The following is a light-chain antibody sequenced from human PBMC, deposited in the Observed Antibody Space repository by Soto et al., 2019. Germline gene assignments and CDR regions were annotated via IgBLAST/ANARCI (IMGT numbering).Light chain of an antibody. CDR1: SRDVWAYKP. CDR3: CSFAGSSTS. J-gene: IGLJ3*02. CDR2: DDT. V-gene: IGLV2-23*01. Sequence: QSALTQPASVSVSPVQSITISWTGTSRDVWAYKPVSWYQQYPGKAPKVIIYDDTKRPSGVSSRFSASKSGNTASLTISGIQAEDEADHYCCSFAGSSTSFGGGTKVTVL.